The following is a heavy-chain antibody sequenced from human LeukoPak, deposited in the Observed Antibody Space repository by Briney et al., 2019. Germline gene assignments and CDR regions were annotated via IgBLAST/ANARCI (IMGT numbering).Heavy chain of an antibody. CDR2: INHSGST. D-gene: IGHD4-17*01. CDR1: GGSFSGYY. V-gene: IGHV4-34*01. Sequence: PSETLSLTCAVYGGSFSGYYWSWIRQPPGKGLEWIGEINHSGSTNYNPSLKSRVTISVDTSKNQFSLKLSSVTAADTAVYYCARDKGTVTAPFSYYYYYMDVWGKGTTVTVSS. J-gene: IGHJ6*03. CDR3: ARDKGTVTAPFSYYYYYMDV.